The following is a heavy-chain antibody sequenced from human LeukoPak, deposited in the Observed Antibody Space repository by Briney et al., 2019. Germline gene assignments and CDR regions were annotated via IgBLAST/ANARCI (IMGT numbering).Heavy chain of an antibody. V-gene: IGHV1-2*02. CDR2: FNPNSGGT. J-gene: IGHJ5*02. Sequence: AASVTVSCKASGYTFTGYYMHWVRQAPGQGLEWMGWFNPNSGGTNYAQKFQGRVTMTRDTSISTAYMELSRLRSDDTAVYYCARDPPRIAAAGLSYWFDPWGQGTLVTVSS. CDR3: ARDPPRIAAAGLSYWFDP. CDR1: GYTFTGYY. D-gene: IGHD6-13*01.